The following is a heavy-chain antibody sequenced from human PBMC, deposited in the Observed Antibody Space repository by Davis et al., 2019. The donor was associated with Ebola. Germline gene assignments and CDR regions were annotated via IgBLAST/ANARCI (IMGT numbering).Heavy chain of an antibody. J-gene: IGHJ6*02. CDR1: GASFSGYY. Sequence: MPSEPLSPTCAVYGASFSGYYSSCIRQPPGKGLAWIGEINHSGSTNYNPSLKSRVTISVDTSKNQFSLKLSSVTAADTAVYYCARGGYCSGGSCGYYYYYYGMDVWGQGTTVTVSS. D-gene: IGHD2-15*01. V-gene: IGHV4-34*01. CDR2: INHSGST. CDR3: ARGGYCSGGSCGYYYYYYGMDV.